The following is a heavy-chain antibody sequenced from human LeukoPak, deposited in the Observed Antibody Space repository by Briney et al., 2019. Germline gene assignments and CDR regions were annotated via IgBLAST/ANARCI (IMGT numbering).Heavy chain of an antibody. CDR3: AKDYYDTSGYYYGEYFQH. CDR1: GFTFNDYA. D-gene: IGHD3-22*01. V-gene: IGHV3-43*02. Sequence: GGSLRLSCAASGFTFNDYAMHWVRQLPGKGLEWVSLISGDGGSTYYADSVKGRFTISRDNSKNSLYLQMNNLRTEDTALYYCAKDYYDTSGYYYGEYFQHWGQGTLVTVSS. CDR2: ISGDGGST. J-gene: IGHJ1*01.